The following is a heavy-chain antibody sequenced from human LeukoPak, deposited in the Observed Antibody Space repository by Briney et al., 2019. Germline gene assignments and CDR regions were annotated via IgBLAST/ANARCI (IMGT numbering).Heavy chain of an antibody. J-gene: IGHJ5*02. CDR1: GFTFSSYP. D-gene: IGHD1-26*01. CDR2: ISYDGSNK. Sequence: GGSLRLSCAASGFTFSSYPMHWVRQAPGKGLEWVAVISYDGSNKYYADSVKGRFTISRDNSKNTLYLQMNSLRAEDTAVYYCARERWELLDPWGQGTLVTVSS. CDR3: ARERWELLDP. V-gene: IGHV3-30-3*01.